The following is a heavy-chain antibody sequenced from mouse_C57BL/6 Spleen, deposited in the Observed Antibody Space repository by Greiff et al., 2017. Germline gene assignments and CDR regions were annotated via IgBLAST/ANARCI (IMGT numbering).Heavy chain of an antibody. CDR1: GYTFTSSW. Sequence: QVQLQQPGAELVKPGASVKMSCKASGYTFTSSWITWVKQRPGQGLEWIGDIYPGSGSTNYNEKFKSKATLTVDTPSSTAYMQLSSLTSEDSAVYYCARGGKWFAYWGQGTLVTVSA. V-gene: IGHV1-55*01. CDR2: IYPGSGST. CDR3: ARGGKWFAY. J-gene: IGHJ3*01.